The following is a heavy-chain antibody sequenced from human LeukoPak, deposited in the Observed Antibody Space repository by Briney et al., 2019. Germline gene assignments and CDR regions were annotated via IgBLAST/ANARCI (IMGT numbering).Heavy chain of an antibody. D-gene: IGHD1-1*01. Sequence: GSLRLSCAASGFTFSSYAMHWVRQAPGKGLEWVAVISYDGSNKYYADSVKGRFTISRDNSKNTLYLQMNSLRAEDTAVYYCARGFTTPWGQGTLVTVSS. CDR1: GFTFSSYA. CDR3: ARGFTTP. V-gene: IGHV3-30-3*01. CDR2: ISYDGSNK. J-gene: IGHJ5*02.